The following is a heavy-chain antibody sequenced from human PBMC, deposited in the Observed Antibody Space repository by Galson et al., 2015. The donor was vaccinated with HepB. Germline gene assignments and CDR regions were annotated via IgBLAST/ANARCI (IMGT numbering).Heavy chain of an antibody. CDR3: ARARGSYAFDY. J-gene: IGHJ4*02. D-gene: IGHD1-26*01. CDR2: ISGVGSDT. Sequence: SLRLSCAASGFTFSDYYMGWIRRAPGKGLEWVSYISGVGSDTNYADSVRGRFTISRDNAKNSLYLQMNRLRAEDTAVYHCARARGSYAFDYWGQGTLVTVSS. CDR1: GFTFSDYY. V-gene: IGHV3-11*06.